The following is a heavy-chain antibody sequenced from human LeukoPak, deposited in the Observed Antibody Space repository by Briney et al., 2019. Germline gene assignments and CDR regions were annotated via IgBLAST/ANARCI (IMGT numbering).Heavy chain of an antibody. CDR1: GFIFDDYG. D-gene: IGHD5-12*01. V-gene: IGHV3-20*04. CDR3: ARDQSGYDFGFDY. CDR2: INWNGGST. J-gene: IGHJ4*02. Sequence: GGSLRLSCAASGFIFDDYGMSWVRQAPGKGLEWVSGINWNGGSTGYADSVKGRFTISRDNAKNSLYVQMNSLRAEDTAVYYCARDQSGYDFGFDYWGQGTLVTVSS.